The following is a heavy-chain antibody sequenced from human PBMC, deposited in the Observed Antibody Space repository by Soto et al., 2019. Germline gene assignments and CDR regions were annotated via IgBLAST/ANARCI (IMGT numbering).Heavy chain of an antibody. CDR1: GFTFSRYW. J-gene: IGHJ2*01. CDR3: ARVDPYWFFDL. Sequence: EVQLMESGGGLVQPGGSLRLSCAASGFTFSRYWMHWVRQAPGKGLVWVSRINRDGSNTSYADSVKGRFPISRDTAKNTLYLQMNSLRAEDTAVYYGARVDPYWFFDLWGRGTLVTVSS. V-gene: IGHV3-74*01. CDR2: INRDGSNT. D-gene: IGHD2-15*01.